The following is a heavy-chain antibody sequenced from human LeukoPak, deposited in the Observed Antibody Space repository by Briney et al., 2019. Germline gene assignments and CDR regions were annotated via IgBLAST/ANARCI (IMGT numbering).Heavy chain of an antibody. V-gene: IGHV3-74*01. CDR3: AKIDAY. CDR2: INSDGSIT. J-gene: IGHJ4*02. CDR1: GFTFSRNW. Sequence: QSGGSLRLSCAASGFTFSRNWMHWVRQARGKWLVWVSRINSDGSITNYADSVKGRFTISRDNAKNTLYLQMSSLRAEDTAVYYCAKIDAYWGQGTLVTVSS.